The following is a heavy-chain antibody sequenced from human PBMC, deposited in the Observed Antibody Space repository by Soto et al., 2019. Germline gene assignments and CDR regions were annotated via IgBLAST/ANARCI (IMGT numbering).Heavy chain of an antibody. CDR3: TTMMATIINRYYYGMDV. D-gene: IGHD5-12*01. CDR2: IKSKTDGGTT. J-gene: IGHJ6*02. Sequence: PGGSLRLSCAASGFTFSNAWMNWVRQAPGKGLEWVGRIKSKTDGGTTDYAAPVEGRFTISRDDSKNTLYLQMNSLKTEDTAVYYCTTMMATIINRYYYGMDVWGQGTTVTVSS. CDR1: GFTFSNAW. V-gene: IGHV3-15*07.